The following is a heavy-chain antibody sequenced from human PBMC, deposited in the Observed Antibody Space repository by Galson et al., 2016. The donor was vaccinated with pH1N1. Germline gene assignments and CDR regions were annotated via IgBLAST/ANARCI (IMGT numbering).Heavy chain of an antibody. CDR3: AKAPTTRSGTYPYFFDY. Sequence: SLRLSCAASGFTFSSYAVSWVRQAPGKGLEWVSGISGGGGSTYYADSVKGRFTITRDNSRNTLYLQMNSLTADDTAGYYCAKAPTTRSGTYPYFFDYWGQGTLVTVSS. CDR2: ISGGGGST. V-gene: IGHV3-23*01. D-gene: IGHD1-26*01. J-gene: IGHJ4*02. CDR1: GFTFSSYA.